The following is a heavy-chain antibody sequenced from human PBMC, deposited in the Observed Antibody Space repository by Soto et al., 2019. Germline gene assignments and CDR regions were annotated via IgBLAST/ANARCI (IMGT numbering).Heavy chain of an antibody. Sequence: PSETLSLTCAVYGGSFSGYYWSWIRQPPGKGLEWIGEINHSGSTNYNPSLKSRVTISVDTSKNQFSLKLSSVTAADTAVYYCALHSSGWYDRLVWGQGTLVTV. D-gene: IGHD6-19*01. J-gene: IGHJ4*02. V-gene: IGHV4-34*01. CDR3: ALHSSGWYDRLV. CDR1: GGSFSGYY. CDR2: INHSGST.